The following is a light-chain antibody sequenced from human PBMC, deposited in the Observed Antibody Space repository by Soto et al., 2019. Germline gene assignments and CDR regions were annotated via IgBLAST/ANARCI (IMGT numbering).Light chain of an antibody. CDR2: AAS. J-gene: IGKJ1*01. Sequence: DIQITQSPSSLSASVGDRVTITCRASQGISNYLAWYQQKPGKVPKLLIYAASTLQSGVPSRFSGSGSGTDFNLTISSLQPEDVATYYCQKYNSGLGTFGQGTKVDIK. V-gene: IGKV1-27*01. CDR3: QKYNSGLGT. CDR1: QGISNY.